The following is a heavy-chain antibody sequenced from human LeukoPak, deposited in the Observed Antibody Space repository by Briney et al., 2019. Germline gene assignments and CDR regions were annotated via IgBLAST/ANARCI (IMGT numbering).Heavy chain of an antibody. CDR1: GFTFSDYC. CDR3: ARAIRGSAVDTGDR. CDR2: ISQDGREQ. Sequence: PGGSLRLSCAASGFTFSDYCMSWVRQAPGQGLEWVAKISQDGREQRFVDSVKGRFTISRDNARNSLFLQMNSLTVEDTAVYYCARAIRGSAVDTGDRWGQGTLVTVSS. D-gene: IGHD3-10*01. J-gene: IGHJ4*02. V-gene: IGHV3-7*01.